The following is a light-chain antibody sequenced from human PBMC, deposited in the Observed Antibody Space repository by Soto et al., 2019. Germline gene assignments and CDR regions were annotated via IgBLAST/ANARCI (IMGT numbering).Light chain of an antibody. CDR2: EGT. CDR1: SSDVGSYNL. V-gene: IGLV2-14*02. Sequence: QSVLTQPASVSGSPGQSITISCTGTSSDVGSYNLVSWYQQHPGKAPKLMIYEGTKRPSGVSNRFSGSKSGNTASLTISGLQADDEADYYCSSYTSSTSYVFGTGTKLTVL. CDR3: SSYTSSTSYV. J-gene: IGLJ1*01.